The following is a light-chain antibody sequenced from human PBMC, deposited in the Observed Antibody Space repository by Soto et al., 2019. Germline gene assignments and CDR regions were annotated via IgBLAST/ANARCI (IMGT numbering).Light chain of an antibody. CDR2: EVN. CDR3: SSYTSTSTPVV. V-gene: IGLV2-14*01. CDR1: SSDVGGYNF. J-gene: IGLJ2*01. Sequence: QSALTQPASVSGSPGQSITISCTGTSSDVGGYNFVSWYQQHPGKAPKLMIYEVNKRPSGVSNRFSGSKSGNTASLTISGLPAEDVADFYCSSYTSTSTPVVFGGGTKLTVL.